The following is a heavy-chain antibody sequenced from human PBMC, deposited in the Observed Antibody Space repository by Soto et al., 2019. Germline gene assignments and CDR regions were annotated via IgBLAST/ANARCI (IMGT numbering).Heavy chain of an antibody. CDR3: ARGAVSYFDY. J-gene: IGHJ4*02. CDR2: ISSSSSYI. D-gene: IGHD1-26*01. Sequence: GFLWLDCVDFGFNLSSYSMDWVRQAPGKGLEWVSSISSSSSYIYYADSVKARFTISRENAKNSLHLQMNSLRAEDTDVYYCARGAVSYFDYWGQGTLVTVSS. V-gene: IGHV3-21*01. CDR1: GFNLSSYS.